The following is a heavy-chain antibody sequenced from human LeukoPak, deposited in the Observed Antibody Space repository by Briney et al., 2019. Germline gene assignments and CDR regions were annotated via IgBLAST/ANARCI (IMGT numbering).Heavy chain of an antibody. Sequence: GGSLRLSCAASGFTLSDYWVHWVRQAPGKGLVWVSRINTNGGRTDYADSVRGRFTISRDNAKNTVSLQMNSLRAEDTAVYYCARSFSGSREYWGQGTRVTVSS. V-gene: IGHV3-74*01. D-gene: IGHD5-24*01. CDR3: ARSFSGSREY. CDR2: INTNGGRT. J-gene: IGHJ4*02. CDR1: GFTLSDYW.